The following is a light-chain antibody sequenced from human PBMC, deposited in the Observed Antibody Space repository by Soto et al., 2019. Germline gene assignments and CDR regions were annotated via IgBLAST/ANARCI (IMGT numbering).Light chain of an antibody. Sequence: IVLTQFPCIPALFPGGRAPPPRRASQSVSSSYLAWYQHKPGQAPRLLIHGASSRVTGIPDRFSGSGSGTDFTLTITRLEPEDFAVYYCQQYQSLTFGGGTKVDIK. J-gene: IGKJ4*01. V-gene: IGKV3-20*01. CDR1: QSVSSSY. CDR2: GAS. CDR3: QQYQSLT.